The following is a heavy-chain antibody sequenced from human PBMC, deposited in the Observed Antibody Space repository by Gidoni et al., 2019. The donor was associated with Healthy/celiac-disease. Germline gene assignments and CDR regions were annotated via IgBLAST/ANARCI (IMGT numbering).Heavy chain of an antibody. J-gene: IGHJ5*02. V-gene: IGHV1-2*02. CDR1: GYTFTGYY. Sequence: QVQLVQSGAEVKKPGASVKVSCKASGYTFTGYYMHWVRQAPGQGLEWMGWINPNSGGTNYAQKFQGRVTMTRDTSISTAYMELSRLRSDDTAVYYCAFVVVPAAIKLKSYNWFDPWGQGTLVTVSS. D-gene: IGHD2-2*02. CDR3: AFVVVPAAIKLKSYNWFDP. CDR2: INPNSGGT.